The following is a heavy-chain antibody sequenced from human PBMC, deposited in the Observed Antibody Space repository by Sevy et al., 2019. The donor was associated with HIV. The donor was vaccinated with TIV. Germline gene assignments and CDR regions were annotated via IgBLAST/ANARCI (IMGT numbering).Heavy chain of an antibody. CDR1: GYTFTAYN. Sequence: ASVKVSCKDSGYTFTAYNIVWVRQAPGQGLEWLAWMSPYNGNKNYAQRVQGRVTMTTDTFTDTAFLELRSLEFDDTATYYCARGSTSWYDYWGQGTLVTVSS. V-gene: IGHV1-18*01. J-gene: IGHJ4*02. CDR2: MSPYNGNK. CDR3: ARGSTSWYDY. D-gene: IGHD2-8*01.